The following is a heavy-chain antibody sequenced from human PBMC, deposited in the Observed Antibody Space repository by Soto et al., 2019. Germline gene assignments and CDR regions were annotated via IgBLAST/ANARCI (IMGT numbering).Heavy chain of an antibody. J-gene: IGHJ4*02. V-gene: IGHV3-74*01. Sequence: EVPLVESGGGLVQPGGSLRLSCAASGFTFSPFWMHWVRQVPGKGPVWVSRINSDGNSTSYADSVKGRFTISRDNAKTTLYRQMNSLRAEDTAVYYCARGSNHFDYWGQGTLVTVSS. CDR3: ARGSNHFDY. D-gene: IGHD4-4*01. CDR1: GFTFSPFW. CDR2: INSDGNST.